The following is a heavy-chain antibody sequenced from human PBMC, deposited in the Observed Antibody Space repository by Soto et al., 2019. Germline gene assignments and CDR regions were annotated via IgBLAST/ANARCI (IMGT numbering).Heavy chain of an antibody. CDR1: GFTFSNAW. CDR3: TTQLLWFGEFLFDY. CDR2: IKSKTDGGTT. Sequence: EVQLVESGGGLVKPGGSLRLSCAASGFTFSNAWMNWVRQAPGKGLEWVGRIKSKTDGGTTDYAAPVKGRFTISRDDSKNTLYLQMNSLKTEDTPVYYCTTQLLWFGEFLFDYWGQGTLVTVSS. V-gene: IGHV3-15*07. D-gene: IGHD3-10*01. J-gene: IGHJ4*02.